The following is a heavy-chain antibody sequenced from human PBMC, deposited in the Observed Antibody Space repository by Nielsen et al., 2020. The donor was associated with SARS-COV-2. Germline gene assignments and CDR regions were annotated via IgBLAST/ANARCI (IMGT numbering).Heavy chain of an antibody. Sequence: GESLKISCAASGFTFSSYGMHWVRQAPGKGLEWVAVIWYDGSNKYYADSVKGRFTISRDNSKNTLYLQMNSLRAEDTAVYYCARWRYYDSSGYYYAEFDYWGQGTLVTVSS. CDR2: IWYDGSNK. J-gene: IGHJ4*02. CDR1: GFTFSSYG. D-gene: IGHD3-22*01. V-gene: IGHV3-33*08. CDR3: ARWRYYDSSGYYYAEFDY.